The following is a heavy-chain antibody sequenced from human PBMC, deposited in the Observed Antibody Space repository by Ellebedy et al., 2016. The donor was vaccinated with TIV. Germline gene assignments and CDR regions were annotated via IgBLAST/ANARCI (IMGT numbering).Heavy chain of an antibody. D-gene: IGHD2-2*01. CDR1: GGTFSSYA. Sequence: AASVKVSCKASGGTFSSYAINWVRQAPGQGLEWMGRIIPILGLANYAQKFQDRVTIIADKSTSTAFMELSSLRSDDTAVYYCAREDCGRTSCYAEMYNCFDPWGQGTLFTVSS. CDR2: IIPILGLA. J-gene: IGHJ5*02. CDR3: AREDCGRTSCYAEMYNCFDP. V-gene: IGHV1-69*04.